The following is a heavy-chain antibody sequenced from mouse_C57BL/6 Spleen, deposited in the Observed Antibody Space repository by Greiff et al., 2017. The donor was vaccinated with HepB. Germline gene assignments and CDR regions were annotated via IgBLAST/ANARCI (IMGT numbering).Heavy chain of an antibody. J-gene: IGHJ3*01. D-gene: IGHD2-4*01. Sequence: VQLQESGAELVRPGASVKLSCKASGYTFTDYYINWVKQRPGQGLEWIARIYPGSGNTYYNEKFKGKATLTAEKSSSTAYMQLSSLTSEDSAVYFCARSGGDYDPFAYWGQGTLVTVSA. CDR1: GYTFTDYY. V-gene: IGHV1-76*01. CDR3: ARSGGDYDPFAY. CDR2: IYPGSGNT.